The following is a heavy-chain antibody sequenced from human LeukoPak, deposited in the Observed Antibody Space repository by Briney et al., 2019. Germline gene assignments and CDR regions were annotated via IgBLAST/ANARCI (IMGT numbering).Heavy chain of an antibody. CDR1: GGTFSSYA. Sequence: GASVKVSCKASGGTFSSYAISWVRQAPGQGLEWMGGIIPIFGTANYAQKFQGRVTITTDESTSTAYMELSSLRSEDTAVYYCARSGCSSTSCSIYYYYYMDVWGKGTTVTVSS. J-gene: IGHJ6*03. CDR2: IIPIFGTA. D-gene: IGHD2-2*01. CDR3: ARSGCSSTSCSIYYYYYMDV. V-gene: IGHV1-69*05.